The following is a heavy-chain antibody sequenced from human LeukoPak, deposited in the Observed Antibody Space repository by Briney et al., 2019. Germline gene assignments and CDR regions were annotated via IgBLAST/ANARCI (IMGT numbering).Heavy chain of an antibody. V-gene: IGHV1-18*01. J-gene: IGHJ4*02. CDR2: INAYNGDT. Sequence: ASVKVSCKASNYTFTSYGISWVRQAPGQGLEWMAWINAYNGDTNYAQKFQGRVTLTTDTSTSTAHMELRSLRSDDTAVYYCARENSRDFDYWGQGTLVTVSS. D-gene: IGHD6-13*01. CDR1: NYTFTSYG. CDR3: ARENSRDFDY.